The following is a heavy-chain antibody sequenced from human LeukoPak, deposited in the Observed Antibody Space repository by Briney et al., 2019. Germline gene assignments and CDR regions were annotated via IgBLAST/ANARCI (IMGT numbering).Heavy chain of an antibody. Sequence: SETLSLTCTVSGGSISSYYWSWIRQPPGKGLEWIGYIYYSGTTNYNPSLKSRVTISVDTSKNQFSLKLSSVTAADTAVYYCARDPGGNSGYSWFDPWGQGTLVTVSS. CDR3: ARDPGGNSGYSWFDP. CDR1: GGSISSYY. J-gene: IGHJ5*02. CDR2: IYYSGTT. D-gene: IGHD4-23*01. V-gene: IGHV4-59*12.